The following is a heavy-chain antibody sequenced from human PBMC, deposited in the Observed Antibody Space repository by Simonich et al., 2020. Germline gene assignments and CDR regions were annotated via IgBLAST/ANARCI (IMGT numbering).Heavy chain of an antibody. CDR3: AKDSSLVGATDWFDP. Sequence: EVQLLESGGGLVQPGGSLRLSCAASGFTFSSYAMSWVRQAAGQGVEWVSAISGSGGSTYYADSVKGRFTISRDNSKNTLYLQMNSLRAEDTAVYYCAKDSSLVGATDWFDPWGQGTLVTVSS. J-gene: IGHJ5*02. D-gene: IGHD1-26*01. V-gene: IGHV3-23*01. CDR1: GFTFSSYA. CDR2: ISGSGGST.